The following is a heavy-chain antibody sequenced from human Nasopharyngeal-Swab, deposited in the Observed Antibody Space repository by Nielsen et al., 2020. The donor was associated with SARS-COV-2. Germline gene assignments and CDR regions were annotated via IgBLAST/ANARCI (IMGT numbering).Heavy chain of an antibody. Sequence: PGKGLEWIGEINHSGSTNYNPSLKSRVTISVDTSKNQLSLKLSSVTAADTAVYYCARPGTGIAAADYWGQGTLVTVSS. D-gene: IGHD6-13*01. CDR2: INHSGST. CDR3: ARPGTGIAAADY. V-gene: IGHV4-34*01. J-gene: IGHJ4*02.